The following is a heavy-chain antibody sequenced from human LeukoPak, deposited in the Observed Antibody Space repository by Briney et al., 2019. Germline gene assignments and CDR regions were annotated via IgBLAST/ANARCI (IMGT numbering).Heavy chain of an antibody. CDR2: ISGSGGST. D-gene: IGHD3-10*01. Sequence: PGGSLRLSCAASGFTFSSYAMSWVRQAPGKGLEWVSAISGSGGSTYYADSVKGRFTISRDNSKNTLYLQMNSLRAEDTAVYYCAKTAVMWTLNYYGSGSYYKYVYWGQGTLVTVSS. J-gene: IGHJ4*02. V-gene: IGHV3-23*01. CDR1: GFTFSSYA. CDR3: AKTAVMWTLNYYGSGSYYKYVY.